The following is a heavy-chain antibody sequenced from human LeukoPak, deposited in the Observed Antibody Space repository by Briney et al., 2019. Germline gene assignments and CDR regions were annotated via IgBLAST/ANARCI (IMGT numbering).Heavy chain of an antibody. J-gene: IGHJ4*02. Sequence: PGGSLRLSCAASGFTFSSYAMSWVRQAPGKGLEWVSIICGSGGITYYADSVKGRFIISRDNSKNTLYLQTNSMRAEDTAVYYCSKDFSLHEVRAFFDYWGQGILVTVSS. V-gene: IGHV3-23*01. CDR3: SKDFSLHEVRAFFDY. CDR1: GFTFSSYA. CDR2: ICGSGGIT. D-gene: IGHD2-2*01.